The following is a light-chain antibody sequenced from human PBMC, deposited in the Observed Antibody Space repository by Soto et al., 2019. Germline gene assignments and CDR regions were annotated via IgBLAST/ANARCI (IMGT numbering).Light chain of an antibody. J-gene: IGKJ4*01. V-gene: IGKV1-5*03. CDR2: KAS. CDR1: QSISSW. Sequence: IQMTQSPSTLSGSVGDRVTITCRASQSISSWLAWYQQRPGKAPKLLIYKASTLESGVPSRFGGSGSGTEFTLTISSLQPDDFATYYCHRHETYPLAFGGGTKVDIK. CDR3: HRHETYPLA.